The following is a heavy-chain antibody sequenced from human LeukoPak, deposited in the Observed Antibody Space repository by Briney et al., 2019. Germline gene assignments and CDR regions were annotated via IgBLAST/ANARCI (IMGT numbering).Heavy chain of an antibody. V-gene: IGHV4-38-2*02. D-gene: IGHD6-13*01. J-gene: IGHJ5*02. CDR1: GYSISSGYY. CDR3: ARRRASSWYLGNWFDP. CDR2: IYHSGST. Sequence: SETLSLTCTVSGYSISSGYYWGWIRQPPGKGLEWIGSIYHSGSTYYNPSLKSRVTISVDTSKNQFSLKLSSVTAADTAVYYCARRRASSWYLGNWFDPWGQGTLVTVSS.